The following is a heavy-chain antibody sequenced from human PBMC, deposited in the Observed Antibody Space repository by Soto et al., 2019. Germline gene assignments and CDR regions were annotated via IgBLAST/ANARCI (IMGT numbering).Heavy chain of an antibody. V-gene: IGHV3-21*03. CDR1: RFTFSSYT. CDR3: ARDFDSSGYYGPVGAFDI. D-gene: IGHD3-22*01. J-gene: IGHJ3*02. CDR2: ISSSTTYI. Sequence: GGSLRLSCSASRFTFSSYTMNWVRQAPGKGLEWVSPISSSTTYIYYADSVKGRFTISRDNAKNSLYLQVNSLRAEDTAVYYCARDFDSSGYYGPVGAFDIWGQGTMVTVSS.